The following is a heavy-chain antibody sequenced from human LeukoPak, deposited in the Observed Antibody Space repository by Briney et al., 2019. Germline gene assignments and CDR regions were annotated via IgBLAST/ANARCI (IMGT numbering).Heavy chain of an antibody. V-gene: IGHV3-21*01. CDR3: ARDGWADY. Sequence: PGGSLRLSCADSGFTFSSYSMNWVRQAPGKGMEWVSSITSSSSYINYADSVKGRFTISRDNAKNSLDLQMNSLRAEDTAVYYCARDGWADYWGQGTLVTVSS. D-gene: IGHD6-19*01. CDR2: ITSSSSYI. J-gene: IGHJ4*02. CDR1: GFTFSSYS.